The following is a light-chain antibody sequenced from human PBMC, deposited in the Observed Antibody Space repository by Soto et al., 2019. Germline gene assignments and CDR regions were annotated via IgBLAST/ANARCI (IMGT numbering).Light chain of an antibody. V-gene: IGKV3-11*01. J-gene: IGKJ4*01. CDR2: DAS. CDR3: RQRSNWPLT. CDR1: QSVSSY. Sequence: EIVLTQSPATLSLSPGERATLSCRASQSVSSYLAWYQQKPGQAPRLLIYDASNRATGIPARFSGSGSGTDFTPTISTLEPEDFAVYYCRQRSNWPLTFGGGTK.